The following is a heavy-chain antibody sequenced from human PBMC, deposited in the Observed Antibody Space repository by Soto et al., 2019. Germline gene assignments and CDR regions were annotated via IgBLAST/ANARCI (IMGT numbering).Heavy chain of an antibody. Sequence: QVQLQQWGAGLLKPSETLSLTCAVYGGSFSGYYWSWIRQPPGKGLEWIGEINHSGSTNYNPSLKSXXTXSXATSKNQFSLKLSSVTAADTAVYYCARLFVFPGMDVWGQGTTVTVSS. V-gene: IGHV4-34*01. CDR1: GGSFSGYY. CDR3: ARLFVFPGMDV. CDR2: INHSGST. D-gene: IGHD2-15*01. J-gene: IGHJ6*02.